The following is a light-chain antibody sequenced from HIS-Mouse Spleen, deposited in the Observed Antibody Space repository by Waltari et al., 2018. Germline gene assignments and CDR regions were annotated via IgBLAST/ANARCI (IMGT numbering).Light chain of an antibody. CDR2: EDS. Sequence: SYELTPPPSVSVSPGQPAMIPCPGDALPKKYPYWYQQKPGQAPVPVIYEDSKRPSGIPERFSGSSSGTMATLTISGAQVEDEADYYCYSTDSSGNHRVFGGGTKLTVL. CDR1: ALPKKY. J-gene: IGLJ2*01. CDR3: YSTDSSGNHRV. V-gene: IGLV3-10*01.